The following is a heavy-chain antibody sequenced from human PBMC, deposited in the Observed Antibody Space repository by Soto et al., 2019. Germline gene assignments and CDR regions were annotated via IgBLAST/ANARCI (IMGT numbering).Heavy chain of an antibody. J-gene: IGHJ4*02. D-gene: IGHD6-19*01. CDR3: ARGIGDSSGWYGIDY. V-gene: IGHV4-34*01. CDR1: GGSFSGYY. CDR2: INHSGST. Sequence: QVQLQQWGAGLLKPSETLSLTCAVYGGSFSGYYWSWIRQPPGKGLEWIGEINHSGSTNYNPSLKSRFTISVDRSKTQFSLKLSSVTAADTAVYDCARGIGDSSGWYGIDYWGQGTLVTVSS.